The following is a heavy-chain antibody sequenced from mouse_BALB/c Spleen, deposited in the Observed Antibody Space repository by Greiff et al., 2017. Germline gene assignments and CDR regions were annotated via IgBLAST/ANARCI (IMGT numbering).Heavy chain of an antibody. CDR3: ARHAYPYYFDY. J-gene: IGHJ2*01. D-gene: IGHD2-10*01. CDR2: ISSGSSTI. CDR1: GFTFSSFG. Sequence: EVMLVESGGGLVQPGGSRKLSCAASGFTFSSFGMHWVRQAPEKGLEWVAYISSGSSTIYYADTVKGRFTISRDNPKNTLFLQMTSLRSEDTAMYYCARHAYPYYFDYWGQGTTLTVSS. V-gene: IGHV5-17*02.